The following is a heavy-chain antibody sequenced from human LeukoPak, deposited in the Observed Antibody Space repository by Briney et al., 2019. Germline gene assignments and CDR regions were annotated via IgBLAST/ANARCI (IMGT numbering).Heavy chain of an antibody. Sequence: GGSLRLSCAASGFTFSSYAMSWVRQAPGKGLEWVSAISGGGGDTFYADSVKGRFTISRDNSKNTLYLQMNSLRAEDTAVYSCAKDGGYNYGSFDYWGQGTLVTVSS. CDR1: GFTFSSYA. CDR3: AKDGGYNYGSFDY. D-gene: IGHD5-18*01. V-gene: IGHV3-23*01. J-gene: IGHJ4*02. CDR2: ISGGGGDT.